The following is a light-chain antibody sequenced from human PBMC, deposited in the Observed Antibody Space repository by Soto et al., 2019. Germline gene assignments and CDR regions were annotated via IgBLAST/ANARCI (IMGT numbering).Light chain of an antibody. J-gene: IGKJ1*01. CDR2: GAY. CDR3: QQYNNWPSGT. Sequence: XILMTQSTATLSVSPGERATLSCRAIQSVSSDLAWYQQRPGQAPRLLIYGAYTRATGIPARFSGSGSGTEFTLTISSLQSEDFAVYYCQQYNNWPSGTFGQGTKVDIK. CDR1: QSVSSD. V-gene: IGKV3-15*01.